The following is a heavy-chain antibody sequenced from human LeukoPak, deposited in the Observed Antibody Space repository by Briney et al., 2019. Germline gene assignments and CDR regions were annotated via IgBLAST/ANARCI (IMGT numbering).Heavy chain of an antibody. CDR2: IIPIFGTA. Sequence: GASVKVSCKASGGTFSSYAISWVRQAPGQRLEWMVGIIPIFGTANCAQKIQGRVTITADESTSTAYMELSSLRSEDTAVYYCARRGDIVVVPAALDAFDIWGQGTMVTVSS. V-gene: IGHV1-69*13. D-gene: IGHD2-2*01. CDR1: GGTFSSYA. J-gene: IGHJ3*02. CDR3: ARRGDIVVVPAALDAFDI.